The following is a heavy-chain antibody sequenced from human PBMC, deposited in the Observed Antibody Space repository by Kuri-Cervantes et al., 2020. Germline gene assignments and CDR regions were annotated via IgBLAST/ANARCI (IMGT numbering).Heavy chain of an antibody. J-gene: IGHJ4*02. Sequence: GGSLRLSCAASGFTFSSYSMSRVRQAPGKGLEWVSYISSSSSTIYYADSVKGRFTISRDNAKNSLYLQMNSLRDEDTAVYYCAKEGYYYDSSGYFDYWGQGTLVTVSS. CDR2: ISSSSSTI. V-gene: IGHV3-48*02. D-gene: IGHD3-22*01. CDR3: AKEGYYYDSSGYFDY. CDR1: GFTFSSYS.